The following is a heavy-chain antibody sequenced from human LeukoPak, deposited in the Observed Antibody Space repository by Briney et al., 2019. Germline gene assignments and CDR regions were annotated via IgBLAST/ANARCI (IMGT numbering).Heavy chain of an antibody. CDR2: IDRPAKSYTT. J-gene: IGHJ5*02. D-gene: IGHD1-26*01. Sequence: GGSLRLSCAASGFTLSDSAIHWVRQASGKGLEWVGLIDRPAKSYTTAYGASVGGRFTISRDDSKNTAYLQVDSLRTEDTALYYCTRDRGTYNWLDPWGQGTLVTVSS. CDR1: GFTLSDSA. V-gene: IGHV3-73*01. CDR3: TRDRGTYNWLDP.